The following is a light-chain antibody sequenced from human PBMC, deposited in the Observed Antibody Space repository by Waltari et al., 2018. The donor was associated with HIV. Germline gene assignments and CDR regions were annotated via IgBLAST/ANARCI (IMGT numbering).Light chain of an antibody. CDR1: SSDVGGYNY. CDR2: AVS. Sequence: QSALTQPASVSGSPGQSITISCTGTSSDVGGYNYVSWYQQHPGKAPKLMIYAVSNRPSGVPNRFSGSKAGNTASLTISGLQAEDEADYYCSSYTSSRSYVFGTGTRVTV. CDR3: SSYTSSRSYV. V-gene: IGLV2-14*03. J-gene: IGLJ1*01.